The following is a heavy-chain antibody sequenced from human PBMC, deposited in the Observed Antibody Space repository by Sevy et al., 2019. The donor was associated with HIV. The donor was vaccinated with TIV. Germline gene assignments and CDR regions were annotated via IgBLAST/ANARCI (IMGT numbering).Heavy chain of an antibody. Sequence: ASVKVSCKASRGTFNTYAISWVRQAPGQGLEWMGGIIPIFGTANYAQKFQGRVTITADESRSTAYMELSSLRSEDTAVYYCARDPNRGPYYYYDGMDVWGQGTTVTVSS. CDR1: RGTFNTYA. CDR3: ARDPNRGPYYYYDGMDV. J-gene: IGHJ6*02. D-gene: IGHD3-10*01. CDR2: IIPIFGTA. V-gene: IGHV1-69*13.